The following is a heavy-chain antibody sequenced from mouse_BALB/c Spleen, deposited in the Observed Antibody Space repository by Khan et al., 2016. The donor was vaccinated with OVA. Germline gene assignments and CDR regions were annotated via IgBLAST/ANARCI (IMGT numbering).Heavy chain of an antibody. J-gene: IGHJ2*01. CDR2: NWAGGST. Sequence: VQLQESGPGLVAPSQSLSITCTVTGFSLTSYAIHWIRQPPGKGLEWLGVNWAGGSTNYNSALMSRLSISKDNSKSQLFLKMNSLQTHDTATYYCARNREPDYFDYWGQGTTLTVSS. CDR3: ARNREPDYFDY. V-gene: IGHV2-9*02. CDR1: GFSLTSYA.